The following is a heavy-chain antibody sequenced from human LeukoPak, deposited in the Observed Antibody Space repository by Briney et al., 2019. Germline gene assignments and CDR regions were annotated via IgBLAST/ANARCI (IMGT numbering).Heavy chain of an antibody. CDR3: ARPTNNYGDAFDY. CDR2: INPNSGGA. J-gene: IGHJ4*02. CDR1: GYTFTGYF. V-gene: IGHV1-2*06. D-gene: IGHD4-17*01. Sequence: GASVKVSCKASGYTFTGYFMHWVRQAPGQGLEWMGRINPNSGGANYAQKFQGRVTMTRDTSISTAYMELSRLRSDDTAVYYCARPTNNYGDAFDYWGQGTQVTVSS.